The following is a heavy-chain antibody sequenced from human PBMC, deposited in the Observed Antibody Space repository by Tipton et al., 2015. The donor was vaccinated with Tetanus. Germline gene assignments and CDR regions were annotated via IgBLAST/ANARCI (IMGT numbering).Heavy chain of an antibody. D-gene: IGHD6-13*01. V-gene: IGHV4-34*01. J-gene: IGHJ4*02. CDR3: AGVTAQRTELYFDH. CDR2: INHSGST. CDR1: GASFSDYY. Sequence: TLSLTCAVYGASFSDYYWSWIRQAPGKGLEWIGEINHSGSTNHNPSLKSRVTLSVDTSKNQFSLQLTSVTAADTAVYFCAGVTAQRTELYFDHWGQGTLVTVSS.